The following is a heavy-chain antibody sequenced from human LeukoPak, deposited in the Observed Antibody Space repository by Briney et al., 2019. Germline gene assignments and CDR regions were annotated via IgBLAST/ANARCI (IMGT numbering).Heavy chain of an antibody. CDR3: ARGVDVATVTTSFDY. V-gene: IGHV4-34*01. D-gene: IGHD4-17*01. Sequence: SETLSLTCAVCGGSFSGYYWSWIRQPPGKGLEWIGEINHSGSTNYNPSLKSRVTISVDTSKNQFSLKLSSVTAADTAVYHCARGVDVATVTTSFDYWGQGTLVTVSS. J-gene: IGHJ4*02. CDR2: INHSGST. CDR1: GGSFSGYY.